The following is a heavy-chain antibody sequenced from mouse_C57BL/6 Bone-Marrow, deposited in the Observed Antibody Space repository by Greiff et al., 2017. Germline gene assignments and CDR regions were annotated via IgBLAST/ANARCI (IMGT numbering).Heavy chain of an antibody. D-gene: IGHD1-1*01. CDR2: ISSGGSCT. V-gene: IGHV5-6*02. J-gene: IGHJ3*01. Sequence: DGKLVESGGDLVKPGGSLKLSCAASGFTFSSYGMSWVRQTPDKRLEWVATISSGGSCTYYPDSVKGRFTISRDNAKNTLYLQMSSLKSEDTAMYYCAGLLRSGRFAYWGQGTLVTVSA. CDR1: GFTFSSYG. CDR3: AGLLRSGRFAY.